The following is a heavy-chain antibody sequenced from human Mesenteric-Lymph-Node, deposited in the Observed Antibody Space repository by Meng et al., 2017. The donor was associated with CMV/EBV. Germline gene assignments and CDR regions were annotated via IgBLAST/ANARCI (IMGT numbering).Heavy chain of an antibody. CDR1: GFTFSSYS. J-gene: IGHJ4*02. CDR3: ARGPTGDFDY. V-gene: IGHV3-48*04. Sequence: GESLKISCAASGFTFSSYSMNWVRQAPGKGLEWVSYISSSSTIYYADSVKGRFTISRDNAKNSLYLQMNSLRAEDTAVYYCARGPTGDFDYWGQGTLVTVSS. CDR2: ISSSSTI.